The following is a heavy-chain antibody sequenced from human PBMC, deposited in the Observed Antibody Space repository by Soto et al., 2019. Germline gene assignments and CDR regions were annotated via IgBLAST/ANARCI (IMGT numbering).Heavy chain of an antibody. Sequence: SETLSLTCAVYGGSFSGYYWSWIRQPPGKGLEWIGEINHSGSTNYNPSLKSRVTISVDTSKNQFSLKLSSVTAADTAVYYCARGRYYGSGSYYYYYYGMDVWGQGTTVT. CDR1: GGSFSGYY. CDR2: INHSGST. V-gene: IGHV4-34*01. CDR3: ARGRYYGSGSYYYYYYGMDV. J-gene: IGHJ6*02. D-gene: IGHD3-10*01.